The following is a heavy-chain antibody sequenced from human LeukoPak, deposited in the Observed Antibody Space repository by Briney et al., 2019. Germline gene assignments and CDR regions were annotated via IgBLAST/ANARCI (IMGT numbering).Heavy chain of an antibody. CDR1: GFTFSSYS. CDR3: AKDLQGSGWAFDY. J-gene: IGHJ4*02. V-gene: IGHV3-48*01. CDR2: ISSSSSTI. Sequence: GGSLRLSCAASGFTFSSYSMLWVRQAPGKGLEWVSYISSSSSTIYYADSVKGRFTISRDNAKNSLYLQMNTLRAEDTAVYYCAKDLQGSGWAFDYWGQGTLVTVSS. D-gene: IGHD6-19*01.